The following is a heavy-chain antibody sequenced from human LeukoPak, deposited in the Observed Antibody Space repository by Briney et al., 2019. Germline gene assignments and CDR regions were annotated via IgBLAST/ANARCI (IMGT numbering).Heavy chain of an antibody. V-gene: IGHV1-8*01. CDR3: ARGLSDCSGGSCYSDADY. CDR1: GYTFTSYD. J-gene: IGHJ4*02. D-gene: IGHD2-15*01. CDR2: MNPNSGNT. Sequence: ASVKVSCKASGYTFTSYDINWVRQATGQGLEWMGWMNPNSGNTGYAQKFQGRVTMTRNTSISTAYMELSSLRSEDTAVYYCARGLSDCSGGSCYSDADYWGQGTLVTVSS.